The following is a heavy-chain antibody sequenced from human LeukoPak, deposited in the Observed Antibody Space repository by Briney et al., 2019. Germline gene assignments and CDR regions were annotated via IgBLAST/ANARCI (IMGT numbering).Heavy chain of an antibody. CDR3: AKDSSGYYGQDLGY. CDR2: ISPSGDIT. J-gene: IGHJ4*02. D-gene: IGHD3-22*01. CDR1: GFIFSSHG. Sequence: GGSLRLSCAASGFIFSSHGMNWVRQAPGKGLEWVSGISPSGDITYYADSVKGRFTISRDNSKNTLYLQMNSLRAEDTAVYYCAKDSSGYYGQDLGYWGQGTLVTVSS. V-gene: IGHV3-23*01.